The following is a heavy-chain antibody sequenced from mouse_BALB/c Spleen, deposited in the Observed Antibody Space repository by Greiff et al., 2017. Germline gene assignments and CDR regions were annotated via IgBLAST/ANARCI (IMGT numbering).Heavy chain of an antibody. CDR2: INPSTGYT. V-gene: IGHV1-7*01. CDR3: ARSTGFAY. Sequence: VQLHQSGAELAKPGASVKMSCKASGYTFTSYWMHWVKQRPGQGLEWIGYINPSTGYTENNQKFKDKATLTADKSSSTAYMQLSSLTSEDSAVYYCARSTGFAYWGQGTLVTVSA. J-gene: IGHJ3*01. D-gene: IGHD1-1*01. CDR1: GYTFTSYW.